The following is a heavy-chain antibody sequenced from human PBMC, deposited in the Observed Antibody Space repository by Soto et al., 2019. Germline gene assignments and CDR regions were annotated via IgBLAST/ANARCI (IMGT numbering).Heavy chain of an antibody. D-gene: IGHD6-19*01. J-gene: IGHJ6*02. CDR2: IDPSDSYT. CDR3: ASSSDYYYYYGMDV. CDR1: GYSFTSYW. Sequence: GESLKISCKGSGYSFTSYWISWVRQMPGKGLERMGRIDPSDSYTNYSPSFQGHVTISADKSISTAYLQWSSLKASDTAMYYCASSSDYYYYYGMDVWGQGTTVTVSS. V-gene: IGHV5-10-1*01.